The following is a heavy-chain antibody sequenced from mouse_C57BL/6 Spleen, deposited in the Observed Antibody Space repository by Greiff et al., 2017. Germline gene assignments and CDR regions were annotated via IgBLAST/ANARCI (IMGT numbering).Heavy chain of an antibody. CDR1: GYTFTSYW. Sequence: VQLQQSGAELVKPGASVKMSCKASGYTFTSYWITWVKQRPGQGLEWIGDIYPGSGSTNYNEKFKSKATLTVDTSSSTAYMQLSSLTSEDSAVYYSARAGIYYDYDTTPFAYWGQGTLVTVSA. CDR2: IYPGSGST. D-gene: IGHD2-4*01. V-gene: IGHV1-55*01. CDR3: ARAGIYYDYDTTPFAY. J-gene: IGHJ3*01.